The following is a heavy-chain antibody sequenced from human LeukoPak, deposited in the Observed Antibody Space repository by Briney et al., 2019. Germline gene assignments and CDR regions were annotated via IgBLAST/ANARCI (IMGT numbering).Heavy chain of an antibody. V-gene: IGHV3-53*01. CDR2: IYSGGST. D-gene: IGHD1-7*01. Sequence: GGSLRLSCAASGFAFSTYSMNWVRQAPGKGLEWVSLIYSGGSTYYADSVKGRFTISRDNSKNTLYLQMNSLRAEDTAVYYCARAPGTNAYLHYWGQGTLVTVSS. CDR3: ARAPGTNAYLHY. J-gene: IGHJ4*02. CDR1: GFAFSTYS.